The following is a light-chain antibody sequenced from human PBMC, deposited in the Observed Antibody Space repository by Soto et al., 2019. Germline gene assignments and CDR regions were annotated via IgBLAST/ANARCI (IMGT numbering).Light chain of an antibody. CDR3: AAWDDSLNGHWV. V-gene: IGLV1-44*01. J-gene: IGLJ3*02. Sequence: QAVVTQPPSASGTPGQRVTISCSGSSSNIGGNSVNWYLHLPGTAPKLLIFNNNQRPSGVPDRFSGSKSGTSASLAISGLQSEDEADYYCAAWDDSLNGHWVFGGGTKLTVL. CDR2: NNN. CDR1: SSNIGGNS.